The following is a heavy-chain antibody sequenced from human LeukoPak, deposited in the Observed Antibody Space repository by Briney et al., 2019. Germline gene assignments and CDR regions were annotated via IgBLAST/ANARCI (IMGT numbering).Heavy chain of an antibody. CDR3: ARDFDGPRASDY. J-gene: IGHJ4*02. D-gene: IGHD4-17*01. Sequence: GGSLRLSCAASGFTFSYFWMHWFRQTPGKGLVGVSCINTDGSYSSYADSVKGRFTISRDNVRNTLYLQMNSLRAEDSAVYYCARDFDGPRASDYWGQGISVTVSS. V-gene: IGHV3-74*01. CDR1: GFTFSYFW. CDR2: INTDGSYS.